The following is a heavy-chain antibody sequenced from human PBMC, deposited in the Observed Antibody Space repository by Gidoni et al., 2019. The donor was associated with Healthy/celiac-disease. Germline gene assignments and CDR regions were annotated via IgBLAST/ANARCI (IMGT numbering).Heavy chain of an antibody. CDR2: INHSGST. V-gene: IGHV4-34*01. CDR1: VGSFSGYY. D-gene: IGHD5-12*01. J-gene: IGHJ4*02. CDR3: ERGLYVGMATIDYFDY. Sequence: QVQLQQWGAGLLKPSEPLSLTCAVYVGSFSGYYWSWIRQPPGKGLEWSGEINHSGSTNYNPSLKSRVTISVDTAKNQFSLKLSTVTAADTAVYDCERGLYVGMATIDYFDYWGQGTLVTVSS.